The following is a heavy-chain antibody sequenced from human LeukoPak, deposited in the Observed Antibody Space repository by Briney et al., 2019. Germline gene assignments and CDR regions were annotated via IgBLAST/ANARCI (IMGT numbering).Heavy chain of an antibody. J-gene: IGHJ4*02. CDR3: ARDGRVYGSGSYLSY. CDR1: GYTFTGYY. CDR2: INPNSGGT. V-gene: IGHV1-2*02. Sequence: ASVKVSCKASGYTFTGYYMHWVRQAPGQGLEWMGWINPNSGGTNYAQKFQGRVTMTRDTSISTAYMELSRLGSDDTAVYYCARDGRVYGSGSYLSYWGQGTLVTVSS. D-gene: IGHD3-10*01.